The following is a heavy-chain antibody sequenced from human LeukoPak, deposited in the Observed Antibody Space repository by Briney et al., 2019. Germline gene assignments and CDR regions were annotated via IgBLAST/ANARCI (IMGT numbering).Heavy chain of an antibody. CDR1: GYTFTGYY. CDR3: ARGAGTTTMVRGVTHNWFDP. Sequence: ASVKVSCKASGYTFTGYYMHWVRQAPGQGLEWMGWINPNSGGTNYTQKFQGRVTMTRDTSISTAYMELSRLRSDDTAVYYCARGAGTTTMVRGVTHNWFDPWGQGTLVIVSS. J-gene: IGHJ5*02. D-gene: IGHD3-10*01. CDR2: INPNSGGT. V-gene: IGHV1-2*02.